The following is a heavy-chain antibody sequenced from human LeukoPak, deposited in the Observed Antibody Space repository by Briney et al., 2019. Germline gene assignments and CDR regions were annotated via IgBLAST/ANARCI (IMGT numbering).Heavy chain of an antibody. CDR3: TREMGATTQYNWLDP. J-gene: IGHJ5*02. V-gene: IGHV1-8*01. CDR1: GYTFTSYD. D-gene: IGHD1-26*01. CDR2: MNRTSGNT. Sequence: ASVKVSCKASGYTFTSYDINWVRQATGQGLEWMGWMNRTSGNTGYAQKFQGRVTMTRNTSISTAYMELSSLRSEDTAVYYCTREMGATTQYNWLDPWGQGTLVTVSS.